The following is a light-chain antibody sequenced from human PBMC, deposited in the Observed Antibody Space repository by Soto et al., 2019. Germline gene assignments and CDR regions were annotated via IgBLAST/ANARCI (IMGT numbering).Light chain of an antibody. Sequence: EIVLTQSPGTLCLSPGERATLSCRASQSVSTSYLAWYQQNPGQAPRLLIYDASSRATGIPDRFSGSGSGTDFTLTTSRLEPEDFAVYYCQQYGSSITFGQGTRLEIK. CDR1: QSVSTSY. CDR3: QQYGSSIT. CDR2: DAS. J-gene: IGKJ5*01. V-gene: IGKV3-20*01.